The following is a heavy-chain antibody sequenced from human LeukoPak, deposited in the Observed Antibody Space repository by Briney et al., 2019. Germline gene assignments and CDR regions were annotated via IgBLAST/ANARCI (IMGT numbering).Heavy chain of an antibody. D-gene: IGHD3-3*01. CDR2: ISGSGGST. CDR1: GFTFSSYA. CDR3: AKDSSDFWSGYYTDY. V-gene: IGHV3-23*01. J-gene: IGHJ4*02. Sequence: GGSLRLSCAASGFTFSSYAMSWVRQAPGKGLEWVSAISGSGGSTYYADSVKGRFTISRDNAKNSLYLQMNSLRAEDTALYYCAKDSSDFWSGYYTDYWGQGTLVTVSS.